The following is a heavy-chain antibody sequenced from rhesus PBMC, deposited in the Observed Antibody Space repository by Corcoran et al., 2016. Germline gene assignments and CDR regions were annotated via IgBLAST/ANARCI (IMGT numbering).Heavy chain of an antibody. Sequence: QLQLQESGPGLVKPSETLSLTCGVSGGSISSDYWSWIRQGPGQGLEWIGYISGRDSLTSYNPSLKCRVNLSLDTSKNHLSLDLRSVTGADTAVYYCARISAVPGDNSMDVLGRGVLVTVSS. CDR2: ISGRDSLT. J-gene: IGHJ5-2*02. CDR3: ARISAVPGDNSMDV. CDR1: GGSISSDY. V-gene: IGHV4S11*01.